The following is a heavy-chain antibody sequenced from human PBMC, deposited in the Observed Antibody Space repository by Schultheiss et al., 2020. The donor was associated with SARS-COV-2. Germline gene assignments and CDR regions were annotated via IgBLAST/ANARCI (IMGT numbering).Heavy chain of an antibody. CDR3: TTGAGTYGDYVDWFDP. CDR2: IKSKTDGGTT. V-gene: IGHV3-15*01. CDR1: GFTFSDHY. D-gene: IGHD4-17*01. J-gene: IGHJ5*02. Sequence: GGSLRLSCAASGFTFSDHYMDWVRQAPGKGLEWVGRIKSKTDGGTTDYAAPVKGRFTISRDDSKNTLYLQMNSLKTEDTAVYYCTTGAGTYGDYVDWFDPWGQGTLVTVSS.